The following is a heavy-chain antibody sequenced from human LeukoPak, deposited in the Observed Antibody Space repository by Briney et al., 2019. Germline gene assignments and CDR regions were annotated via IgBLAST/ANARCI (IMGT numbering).Heavy chain of an antibody. D-gene: IGHD5-24*01. V-gene: IGHV3-30-3*01. CDR3: GRDRGDGYTLDS. J-gene: IGHJ4*02. Sequence: GRSLRLSCAASGFTFSTYAMHWVRQAPGKGLEWVALISYDGTYEYYADSVKGRFTISRDNSENTLFLQMIALRAEDAAVYYCGRDRGDGYTLDSWGQGIRVTVSS. CDR2: ISYDGTYE. CDR1: GFTFSTYA.